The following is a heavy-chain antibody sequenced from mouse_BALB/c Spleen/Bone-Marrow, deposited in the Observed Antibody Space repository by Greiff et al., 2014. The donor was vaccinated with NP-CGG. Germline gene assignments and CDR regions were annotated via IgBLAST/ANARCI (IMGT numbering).Heavy chain of an antibody. CDR3: ARSAGYWYFDV. CDR1: GYTFTDYW. J-gene: IGHJ1*01. V-gene: IGHV1-69*01. CDR2: IDTSDSYT. D-gene: IGHD1-2*01. Sequence: VQLQQSGAKLVMPGASVKMSCKASGYTFTDYWMHWVKQRPGQGLEWIGAIDTSDSYTSYNQKFKGKATLTVDESSSTAYMQLSSLTSEDSAVYYCARSAGYWYFDVWGAGTTVTVSS.